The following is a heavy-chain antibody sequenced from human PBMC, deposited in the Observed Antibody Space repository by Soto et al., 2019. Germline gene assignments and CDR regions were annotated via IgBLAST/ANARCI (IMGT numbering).Heavy chain of an antibody. CDR3: ARMTGSGRYDFDY. CDR1: GGFIINYY. D-gene: IGHD3-10*01. CDR2: IYYTGST. Sequence: PSETLSLTCTVSGGFIINYYWSWVRQPPGKGLEWIGYIYYTGSTKYNPSLKSRVTISVDTSKNQFSLKLSSVTAADTAVYYCARMTGSGRYDFDYWGQGTLVTVSS. V-gene: IGHV4-59*01. J-gene: IGHJ4*02.